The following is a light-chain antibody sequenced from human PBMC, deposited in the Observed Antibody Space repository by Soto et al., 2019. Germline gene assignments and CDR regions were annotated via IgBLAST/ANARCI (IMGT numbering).Light chain of an antibody. CDR1: QSVSSNY. Sequence: ESVLTQSPGTLSLSPGERATLSCRASQSVSSNYLAWYQHKPGQAPRLLIYGASSRATGIPDRFSGSGSGTDFTLTISRLEPEDFAVYYCQDYGSSLSITFGQGTRLEIK. CDR2: GAS. J-gene: IGKJ5*01. V-gene: IGKV3-20*01. CDR3: QDYGSSLSIT.